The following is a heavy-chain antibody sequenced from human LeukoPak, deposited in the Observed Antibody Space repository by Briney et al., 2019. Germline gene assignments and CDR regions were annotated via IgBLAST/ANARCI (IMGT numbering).Heavy chain of an antibody. CDR3: ARDQGGLGY. V-gene: IGHV3-48*01. J-gene: IGHJ4*02. Sequence: PGGSLRLSCVASGITFSSYSMNWVRQAPGKGLEWVSYISSFSGTINYADSVKGRFTISRDNAKNSLYLQMNSLRAEGTAVYYCARDQGGLGYWGQGTLVTVSS. CDR1: GITFSSYS. D-gene: IGHD3-16*01. CDR2: ISSFSGTI.